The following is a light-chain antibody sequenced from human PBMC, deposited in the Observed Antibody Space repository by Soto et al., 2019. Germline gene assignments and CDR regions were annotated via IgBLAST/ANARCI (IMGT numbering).Light chain of an antibody. Sequence: DILMTQSPDSLAVSLGERATINCKSSQSVLYSSNNNNYLTWYQQKPGQPPKLPISWASTRESGVPDRFSGSGSWTDFTLTISSLQAEDVALYYCQQYYATPYTFGQGTKLEI. V-gene: IGKV4-1*01. CDR2: WAS. CDR3: QQYYATPYT. CDR1: QSVLYSSNNNNY. J-gene: IGKJ2*01.